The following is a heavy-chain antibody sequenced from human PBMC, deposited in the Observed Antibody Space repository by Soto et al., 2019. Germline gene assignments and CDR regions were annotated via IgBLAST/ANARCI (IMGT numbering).Heavy chain of an antibody. D-gene: IGHD3-10*01. CDR1: GYNFVSYW. V-gene: IGHV5-51*01. Sequence: SCKASGYNFVSYWVAWVRQVPGKGLEWMGIIYPGDSDATYSPSFEGQVTFSVDKSITTAYLQWISLKASDTAMYYCARQAYYGSGTYYSDYWGQGTQVTVS. CDR3: ARQAYYGSGTYYSDY. CDR2: IYPGDSDA. J-gene: IGHJ4*02.